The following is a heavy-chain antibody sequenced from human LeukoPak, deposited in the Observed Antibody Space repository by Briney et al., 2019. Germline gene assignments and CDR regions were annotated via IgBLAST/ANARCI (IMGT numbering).Heavy chain of an antibody. V-gene: IGHV3-23*01. J-gene: IGHJ4*02. Sequence: PWGSLRLSCAASGFTFSTYAMRWVRQAPGTGLEWVSAISDSGGFTVYADSVKGRFTVSRDNSKNTLYLQMNSLRAEDTAIYYCAKAGLCSGDSCYYFDYWGQGTLVTVSS. CDR2: ISDSGGFT. CDR1: GFTFSTYA. CDR3: AKAGLCSGDSCYYFDY. D-gene: IGHD2-15*01.